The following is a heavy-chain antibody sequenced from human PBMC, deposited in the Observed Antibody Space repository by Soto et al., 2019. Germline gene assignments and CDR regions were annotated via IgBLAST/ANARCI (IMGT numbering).Heavy chain of an antibody. D-gene: IGHD3-3*01. CDR3: ARDGYDFWSGSHWFDP. V-gene: IGHV1-46*01. CDR2: INPSGGST. J-gene: IGHJ5*02. CDR1: GYTFTSYY. Sequence: GASVKVSCKASGYTFTSYYMHWVRQAPGQGLEWMGIINPSGGSTSYAQKFQGRVTMTRGTSTSTVYMELSSLRSEDTAVYYCARDGYDFWSGSHWFDPWGQVTLVAASS.